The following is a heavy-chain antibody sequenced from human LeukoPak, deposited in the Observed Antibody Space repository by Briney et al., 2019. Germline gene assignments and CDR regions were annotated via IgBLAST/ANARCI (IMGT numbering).Heavy chain of an antibody. Sequence: PSDTLSLTCGVSSYSISSGDWWGWIRQPPGKGLEWIGYTYYSGTAYYNPSLKSRVTMSVDTSKNEFSLKLSSMTAVDTALYYCARGYNAFDIWGQGTMVTVSS. J-gene: IGHJ3*02. CDR2: TYYSGTA. V-gene: IGHV4-28*01. CDR1: SYSISSGDW. D-gene: IGHD5-18*01. CDR3: ARGYNAFDI.